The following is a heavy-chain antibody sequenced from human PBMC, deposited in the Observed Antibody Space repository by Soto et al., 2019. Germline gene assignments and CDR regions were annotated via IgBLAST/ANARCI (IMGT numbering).Heavy chain of an antibody. D-gene: IGHD3-10*02. CDR2: ITHSGST. Sequence: PSETLSLTCAVYGGSFSGYYWTWIRQPPGKGLEWIGEITHSGSTNYNPSLKSRVTISVGTSKNQFSLNLNSVTAADTAVYYCARSSVRGWSYWGQGTLVT. V-gene: IGHV4-34*01. J-gene: IGHJ4*02. CDR1: GGSFSGYY. CDR3: ARSSVRGWSY.